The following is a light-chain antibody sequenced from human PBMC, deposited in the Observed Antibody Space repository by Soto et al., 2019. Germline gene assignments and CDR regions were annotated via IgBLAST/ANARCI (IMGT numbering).Light chain of an antibody. CDR2: AAS. V-gene: IGKV1-39*01. CDR1: QSXSSY. CDR3: QQSYSTPYT. J-gene: IGKJ2*01. Sequence: DIQMTQSPSXXXXSXGXRVTITCXASQSXSSYLNWYQQKPGKAPKLLIYAASSLQSGVPSRFSGSGSGTDFTLTISSLQPEDFATYYCQQSYSTPYTFGQGTKLEIK.